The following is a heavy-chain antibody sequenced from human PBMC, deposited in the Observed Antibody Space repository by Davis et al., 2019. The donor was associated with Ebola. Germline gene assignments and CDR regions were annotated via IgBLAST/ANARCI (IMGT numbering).Heavy chain of an antibody. Sequence: AASVKVSCKASGGTFSSYAISWVRQAPGQGLEWMGGIIPIFGTANYAQKFQGRVTITADTSTSTAYMELSSLRSEDTAVYYCASGVDWSYYFDYWGQGTLVTVSS. J-gene: IGHJ4*02. CDR2: IIPIFGTA. V-gene: IGHV1-69*06. CDR1: GGTFSSYA. D-gene: IGHD3-9*01. CDR3: ASGVDWSYYFDY.